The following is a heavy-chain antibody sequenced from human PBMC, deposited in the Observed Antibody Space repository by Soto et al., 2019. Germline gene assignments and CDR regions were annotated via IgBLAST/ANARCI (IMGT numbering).Heavy chain of an antibody. J-gene: IGHJ4*02. D-gene: IGHD1-26*01. CDR1: NFSISSGYY. CDR2: IYRSGTT. V-gene: IGHV4-38-2*01. CDR3: ARTHSGSYYSVFNY. Sequence: SETLSLTCVVSNFSISSGYYWGWIRQSPGKGLEWIASIYRSGTTSYNPSLRSRVTISVDPSKNQFSLMLTAVTAADTAVYYCARTHSGSYYSVFNYWGRGSLVTVSS.